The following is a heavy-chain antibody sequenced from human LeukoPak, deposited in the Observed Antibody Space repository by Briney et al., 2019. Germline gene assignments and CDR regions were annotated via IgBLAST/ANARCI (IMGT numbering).Heavy chain of an antibody. V-gene: IGHV1-69*01. D-gene: IGHD6-13*01. J-gene: IGHJ4*02. CDR1: GGTFSSYA. CDR2: IIPIFGTA. Sequence: SVKVSCKASGGTFSSYAISWVRQAPGQGLEWMGGIIPIFGTANYAQGFQGRVTITADESTSTAYMELSSLRSEDTAVYYCARMLSRAAADTYFDYWGQGTLVTVSS. CDR3: ARMLSRAAADTYFDY.